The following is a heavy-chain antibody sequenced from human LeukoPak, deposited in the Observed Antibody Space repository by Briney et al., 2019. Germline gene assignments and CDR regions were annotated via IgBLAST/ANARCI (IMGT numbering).Heavy chain of an antibody. CDR1: GYTFTSYD. Sequence: ASVKVSCKASGYTFTSYDFNWLRQATGQGPEWMGWMNPNSGATGYAQKFQGRITMTRSASINTAYMELTDLRSEDTAVYYCATSVVLTPPFDYWGQGTLVTVSS. J-gene: IGHJ4*02. CDR3: ATSVVLTPPFDY. CDR2: MNPNSGAT. D-gene: IGHD2-8*01. V-gene: IGHV1-8*01.